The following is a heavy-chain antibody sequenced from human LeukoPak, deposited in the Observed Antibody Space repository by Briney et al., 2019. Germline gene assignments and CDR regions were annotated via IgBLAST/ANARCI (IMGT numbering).Heavy chain of an antibody. Sequence: SETLSLTCTVSGGSISSYYWSWIRQPPGKGLEWIGYIYYSGSTNYNSSLKSRVTISVDTSKNQFSLKLSSVTAADTAVYYCARYSDPGSYPDAFDIWGQGTMVTVSS. D-gene: IGHD1-26*01. V-gene: IGHV4-59*01. CDR2: IYYSGST. J-gene: IGHJ3*02. CDR3: ARYSDPGSYPDAFDI. CDR1: GGSISSYY.